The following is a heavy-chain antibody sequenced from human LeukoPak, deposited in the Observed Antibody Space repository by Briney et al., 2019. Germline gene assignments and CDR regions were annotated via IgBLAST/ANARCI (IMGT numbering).Heavy chain of an antibody. CDR1: GYIFRNFG. D-gene: IGHD5-18*01. V-gene: IGHV1-18*01. Sequence: ASVKVSCRTSGYIFRNFGINWVRQAPGQGLEWMGWISAYNGNTNYAQKLQGRVTMTTDTSTSTAYKELRSLRSDDTAVYYCARDGYVGYSYGYEAFDIWGQGTMVTVSS. J-gene: IGHJ3*02. CDR2: ISAYNGNT. CDR3: ARDGYVGYSYGYEAFDI.